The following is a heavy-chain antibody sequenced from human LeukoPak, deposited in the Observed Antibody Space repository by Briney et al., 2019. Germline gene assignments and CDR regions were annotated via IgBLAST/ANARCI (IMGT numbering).Heavy chain of an antibody. CDR3: ARVVVGATGGDAFDI. D-gene: IGHD1-26*01. Sequence: PGGSLRLSCAASGFTFSSYWMIWVRQAPGKGLEWVANIQQDGSEKYYVDSVKGRFPISRDNAKDSLYLQMNSLRAEDTAVYYCARVVVGATGGDAFDIWGQGTMVTVSS. CDR2: IQQDGSEK. J-gene: IGHJ3*02. CDR1: GFTFSSYW. V-gene: IGHV3-7*05.